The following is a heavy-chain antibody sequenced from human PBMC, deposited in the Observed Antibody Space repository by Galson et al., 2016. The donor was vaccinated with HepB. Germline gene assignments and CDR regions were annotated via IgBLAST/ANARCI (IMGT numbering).Heavy chain of an antibody. Sequence: ETLSLTCAVSGGSMSDNSWWAWVRQSPRKDLEWIGVIYQTGTAHYNPSFTSRATISIDKSNNQTSLRLESVTAAETAVYYCTKGTLGTTASMAFDFWGQGTLVSVSS. J-gene: IGHJ4*02. CDR2: IYQTGTA. D-gene: IGHD1-26*01. CDR3: TKGTLGTTASMAFDF. V-gene: IGHV4-4*02. CDR1: GGSMSDNSW.